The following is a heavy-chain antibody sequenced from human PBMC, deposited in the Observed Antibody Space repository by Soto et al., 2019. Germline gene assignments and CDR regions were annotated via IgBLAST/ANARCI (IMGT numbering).Heavy chain of an antibody. D-gene: IGHD3-22*01. CDR1: GYTFTSYD. CDR2: MNPNSGNT. J-gene: IGHJ4*02. CDR3: ARGYSSGYYTPFDY. Sequence: ASVKVSCKASGYTFTSYDINWVRQATGQGLEWMGWMNPNSGNTGYAQKFRGRVTMTRNTSISTAYMELSSLRSEDTAVYYCARGYSSGYYTPFDYWGQGTLVTVSS. V-gene: IGHV1-8*01.